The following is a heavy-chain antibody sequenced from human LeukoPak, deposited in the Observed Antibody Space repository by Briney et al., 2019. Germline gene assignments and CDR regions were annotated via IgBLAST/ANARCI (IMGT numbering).Heavy chain of an antibody. CDR3: AKAKVVATIDY. CDR2: IGPSSDNI. J-gene: IGHJ4*02. Sequence: PGGSLRLSCAASGFTFSDYFMSWVRQAPEKGLEWVSYIGPSSDNINYADSVKGRFTVSRDNAKNSLYLQMNSLRAEDTAVYYCAKAKVVATIDYWGQGTLVTVSS. D-gene: IGHD5-12*01. V-gene: IGHV3-11*06. CDR1: GFTFSDYF.